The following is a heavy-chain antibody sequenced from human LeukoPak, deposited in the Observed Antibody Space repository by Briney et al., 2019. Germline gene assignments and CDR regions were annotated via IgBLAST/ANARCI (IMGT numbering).Heavy chain of an antibody. CDR2: IIPIFGTA. Sequence: SVKVSCKASGYTFTGYYMHWVRQAPGQGLEWMGGIIPIFGTANYAQKFQGRVTITTDESTSTAYMELSSLRSEDTAVYYCAREVSRHYFDYWGQGTLVTVSS. V-gene: IGHV1-69*05. J-gene: IGHJ4*02. CDR3: AREVSRHYFDY. CDR1: GYTFTGYY.